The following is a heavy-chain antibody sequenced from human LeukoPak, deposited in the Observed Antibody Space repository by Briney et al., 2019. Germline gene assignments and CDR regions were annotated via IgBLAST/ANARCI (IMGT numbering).Heavy chain of an antibody. D-gene: IGHD3-10*01. CDR2: IYTSGST. CDR3: ARTGDYGSGSYYWGNWYFDL. Sequence: SETLSLTCTVSGYSISSGYYWSWIRQPAGKGLEWIGRIYTSGSTNYNPSLKSRVTMSVDTSKNQFSLKLSSVTAADTAVYYCARTGDYGSGSYYWGNWYFDLWGRGTLVTVSS. J-gene: IGHJ2*01. CDR1: GYSISSGYY. V-gene: IGHV4-4*07.